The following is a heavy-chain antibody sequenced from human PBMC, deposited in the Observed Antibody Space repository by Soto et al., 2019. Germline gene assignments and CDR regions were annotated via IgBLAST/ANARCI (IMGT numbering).Heavy chain of an antibody. D-gene: IGHD5-18*01. Sequence: SETRSRTCPVSGGSIRSDHYYWSWIRQPPGKVLEWIGYIYHSGTTYYNPSLQSRVSISLDTSKNQFSLKLSSVTAADTAVYYCARVRAYSYGYEDYWGQGTLV. CDR3: ARVRAYSYGYEDY. CDR2: IYHSGTT. J-gene: IGHJ4*02. V-gene: IGHV4-30-4*01. CDR1: GGSIRSDHYY.